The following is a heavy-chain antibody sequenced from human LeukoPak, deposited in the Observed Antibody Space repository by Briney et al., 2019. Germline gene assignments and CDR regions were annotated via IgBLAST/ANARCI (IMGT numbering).Heavy chain of an antibody. J-gene: IGHJ4*02. D-gene: IGHD3-9*01. CDR3: ARDDYDILTGYRSDY. CDR1: GGSFSGYY. Sequence: SETPSLTCAVYGGSFSGYYWSWIRQPPGKGLEWIGEISHSGSTSYNPPLKSRVTISVDTSKNQFSLKLSSVTAADTAVYYCARDDYDILTGYRSDYWGQGTLVTVSS. V-gene: IGHV4-34*01. CDR2: ISHSGST.